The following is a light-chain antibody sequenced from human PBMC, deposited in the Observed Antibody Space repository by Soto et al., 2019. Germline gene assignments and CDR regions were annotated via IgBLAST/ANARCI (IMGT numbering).Light chain of an antibody. J-gene: IGLJ2*01. CDR3: SSYTSSSHVV. V-gene: IGLV2-14*01. Sequence: QSVLTQPASVSGSPGQSITISCTGTSSDVGGYNYVSWYQQYPVKAPKLMIYEVSNRPSGVSNRFSGSKSGNTASLTISGLQAEDEADYYCSSYTSSSHVVFGGGTQLTVL. CDR1: SSDVGGYNY. CDR2: EVS.